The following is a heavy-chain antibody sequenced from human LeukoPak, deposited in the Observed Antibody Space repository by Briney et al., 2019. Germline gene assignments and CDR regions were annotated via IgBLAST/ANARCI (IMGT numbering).Heavy chain of an antibody. CDR3: AKDSYDILTDSNWFDP. V-gene: IGHV3-30*18. CDR2: ISYDGSNK. D-gene: IGHD3-9*01. CDR1: GFTFSGYG. J-gene: IGHJ5*02. Sequence: GGSLRLSCAASGFTFSGYGMHWVRQAPGKGLEWVAVISYDGSNKYYADSVKGRFTISRDNSKNTLYLQMNSLRAEDTAVYYCAKDSYDILTDSNWFDPWGQGTLVTVSS.